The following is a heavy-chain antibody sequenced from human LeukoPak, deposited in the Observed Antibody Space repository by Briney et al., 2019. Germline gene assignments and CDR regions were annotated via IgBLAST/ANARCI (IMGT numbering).Heavy chain of an antibody. J-gene: IGHJ5*02. D-gene: IGHD1-26*01. CDR3: AREGIVGAISS. CDR2: INTNTGNP. CDR1: GYTFTSYA. Sequence: ASVEVSGKASGYTFTSYAMNWGRQAAGQGLEWRGWINTNTGNPTSAQGFTGRFVFSLDTSVSTAYLQISSLKAEDTAVYYCAREGIVGAISSWGQGTLVTVSS. V-gene: IGHV7-4-1*02.